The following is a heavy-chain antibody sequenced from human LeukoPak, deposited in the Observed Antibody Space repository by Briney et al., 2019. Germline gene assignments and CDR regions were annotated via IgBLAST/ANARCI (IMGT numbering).Heavy chain of an antibody. J-gene: IGHJ4*02. CDR2: MNPNSGNT. Sequence: GASVKVSCKASGYTFTSYDINWVRQATGQGLEWMGWMNPNSGNTGYAQKFQGRVTITRNTSISTAYMELSSLRSEDTAVYYCARMDMDTAMVTNYLDHWGQGTLVTVSS. V-gene: IGHV1-8*03. D-gene: IGHD5-18*01. CDR1: GYTFTSYD. CDR3: ARMDMDTAMVTNYLDH.